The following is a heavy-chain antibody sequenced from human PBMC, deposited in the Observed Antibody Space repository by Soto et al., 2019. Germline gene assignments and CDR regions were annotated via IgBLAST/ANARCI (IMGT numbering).Heavy chain of an antibody. CDR1: GVTFSSYA. V-gene: IGHV3-23*01. Sequence: GGSLRLSCAASGVTFSSYAMSGVRQAPGKGLEWVSAISGSGGSTYYADSVKGRFTISRDNSKNTLYLQMNSLRAEDTAVYYCAKDITIFGVVHPLLDVWGKGAAVTVSA. CDR2: ISGSGGST. J-gene: IGHJ6*04. CDR3: AKDITIFGVVHPLLDV. D-gene: IGHD3-3*01.